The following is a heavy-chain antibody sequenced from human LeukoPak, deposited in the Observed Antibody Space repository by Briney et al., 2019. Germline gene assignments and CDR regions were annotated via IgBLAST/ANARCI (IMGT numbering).Heavy chain of an antibody. Sequence: GGSLRLSCAASGFTFSSYWMSWVRQAPRKGLEWVANIKQDGSEKYYVDSVKGRFTISRDNAKNSLYLQMNSLRAEDTAVYYCARATWAPVLGYWGQGTLVTVSS. D-gene: IGHD1-26*01. V-gene: IGHV3-7*01. CDR2: IKQDGSEK. CDR3: ARATWAPVLGY. J-gene: IGHJ4*02. CDR1: GFTFSSYW.